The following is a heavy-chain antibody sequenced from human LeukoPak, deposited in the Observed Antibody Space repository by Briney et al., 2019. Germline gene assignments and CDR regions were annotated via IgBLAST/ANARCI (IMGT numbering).Heavy chain of an antibody. V-gene: IGHV3-74*01. Sequence: GGPLRLSCAASGFTFSDYWMHRVRQAPGKGLVWVAHINTDGSSTTYADSVKGRFTISRDNAKNTPYLQMNSLTADDTAQYYSARARGYSQHYWGQGTLVTVSS. CDR1: GFTFSDYW. D-gene: IGHD5-18*01. J-gene: IGHJ4*02. CDR2: INTDGSST. CDR3: ARARGYSQHY.